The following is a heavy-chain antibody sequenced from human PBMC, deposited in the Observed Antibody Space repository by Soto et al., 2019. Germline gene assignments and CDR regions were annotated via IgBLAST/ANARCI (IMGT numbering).Heavy chain of an antibody. CDR1: GGSISSDGDY. CDR2: IYNTGSS. V-gene: IGHV4-30-4*08. Sequence: QVQLQESGPGLVKPSQTLSLTCTVSGGSISSDGDYWSWIRQPPGKGLEWIGYIYNTGSSYYSPSFKSRATLSIETSKNQFSLELNSVTAADTALYFCARASFRGYVDNTGYFNWFDLWGQGILVTVSS. CDR3: ARASFRGYVDNTGYFNWFDL. D-gene: IGHD3-22*01. J-gene: IGHJ5*02.